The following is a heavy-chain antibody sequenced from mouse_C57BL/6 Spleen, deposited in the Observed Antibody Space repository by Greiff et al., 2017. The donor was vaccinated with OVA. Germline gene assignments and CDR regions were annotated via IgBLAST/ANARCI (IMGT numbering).Heavy chain of an antibody. Sequence: EVQLVESGGGLVQPGGSLKLSCAASGFTFSDYYMYWVRQTPEKRLEWVAYISNGGGSTYYPDTVKGRFTISRDNAKNTLYLQMSRLKSEDTAMYYCARHGTGYFDVWGTGTTVTVSS. J-gene: IGHJ1*03. CDR1: GFTFSDYY. V-gene: IGHV5-12*01. CDR3: ARHGTGYFDV. D-gene: IGHD4-1*01. CDR2: ISNGGGST.